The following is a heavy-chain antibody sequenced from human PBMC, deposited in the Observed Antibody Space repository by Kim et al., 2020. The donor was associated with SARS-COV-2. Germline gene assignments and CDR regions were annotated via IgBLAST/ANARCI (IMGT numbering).Heavy chain of an antibody. CDR3: ATAHSGSYWSSFDH. CDR2: ISYDGSNK. Sequence: GGSLRLSCAASGFTFSSYAMHWVRQAPGKGLEWVAFISYDGSNKYYADSVKGRFTISRDNSKNTLYLQMNSLRAEDTAVYYCATAHSGSYWSSFDHWGQGTLVTLSS. V-gene: IGHV3-30-3*01. J-gene: IGHJ5*02. CDR1: GFTFSSYA. D-gene: IGHD1-26*01.